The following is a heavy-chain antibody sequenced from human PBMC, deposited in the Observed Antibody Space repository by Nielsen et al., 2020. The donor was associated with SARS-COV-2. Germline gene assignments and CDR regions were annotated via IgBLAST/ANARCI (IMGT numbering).Heavy chain of an antibody. J-gene: IGHJ4*02. CDR1: GFTFSSYA. Sequence: GEFLKISCAASGFTFSSYAMHWVRQAPGKGLEWVAVISYDGSNKYYADSVKGRFTISRDNSKNTLYLQMNSLRAEDTAVYYCARSLGWAFDYWGQGTLVTVSS. CDR3: ARSLGWAFDY. D-gene: IGHD2-21*01. V-gene: IGHV3-30-3*01. CDR2: ISYDGSNK.